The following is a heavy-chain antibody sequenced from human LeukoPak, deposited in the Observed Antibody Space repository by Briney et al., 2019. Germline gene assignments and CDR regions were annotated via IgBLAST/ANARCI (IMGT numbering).Heavy chain of an antibody. CDR1: GDSINGYS. V-gene: IGHV4-59*08. D-gene: IGHD1-26*01. J-gene: IGHJ4*02. Sequence: PSETLSLTCSVSGDSINGYSWSWIRLPPGKGLEWIGSVHYSGTTDYNPSLESRLAISVGTSKRQFSLNLSSVTATDTAIYYCARHGSWSSRQYYFDLWGQGILVTVSS. CDR2: VHYSGTT. CDR3: ARHGSWSSRQYYFDL.